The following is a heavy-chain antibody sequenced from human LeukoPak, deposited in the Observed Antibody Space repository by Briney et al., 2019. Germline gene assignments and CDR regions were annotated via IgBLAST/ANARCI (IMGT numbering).Heavy chain of an antibody. CDR1: GGSISSGDYY. V-gene: IGHV4-30-4*01. Sequence: KSSQTLSLTCTVSGGSISSGDYYWSWIRQPPGKGLEWIGYIYYSGSTYYNPSLKSRVTISVDKSKNQFSLKLSSVTAADTAVYYCARDYDFWSGYSNWFDPWGQGTLVTVSS. D-gene: IGHD3-3*01. CDR3: ARDYDFWSGYSNWFDP. J-gene: IGHJ5*02. CDR2: IYYSGST.